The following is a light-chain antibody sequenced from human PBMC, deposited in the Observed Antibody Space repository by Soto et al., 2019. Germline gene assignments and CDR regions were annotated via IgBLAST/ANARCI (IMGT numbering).Light chain of an antibody. Sequence: QSVLPQPPSASGTPGQRVTISCSTTNSRSGSNYVYWYQQLPGAAPELLIYRNDQRPSGVPARFSASKSGTSASLAISGLRSEDEADYFCAKWDDSLRVYVFGSGTKLTVL. CDR1: NSRSGSNY. CDR2: RND. J-gene: IGLJ1*01. CDR3: AKWDDSLRVYV. V-gene: IGLV1-47*01.